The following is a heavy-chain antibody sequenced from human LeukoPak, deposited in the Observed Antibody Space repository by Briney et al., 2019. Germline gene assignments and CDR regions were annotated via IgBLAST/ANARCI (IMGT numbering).Heavy chain of an antibody. CDR3: ARDRPSRVTHAFDI. D-gene: IGHD4-23*01. Sequence: GGSLRLSCAASGFTFSSYWMHWVRQAPGKGLMWVSRINSDGSRTTYADSVRGRFTISRDNAKSTLYLQMNSLRAEDTAVYYCARDRPSRVTHAFDIWGQGTMVTVSS. J-gene: IGHJ3*02. CDR2: INSDGSRT. V-gene: IGHV3-74*01. CDR1: GFTFSSYW.